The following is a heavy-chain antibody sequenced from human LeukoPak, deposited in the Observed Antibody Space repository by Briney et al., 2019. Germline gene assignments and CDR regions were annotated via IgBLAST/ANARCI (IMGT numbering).Heavy chain of an antibody. CDR3: AKDLRGPAAGTWYFDL. CDR2: ITGSGDTT. J-gene: IGHJ2*01. Sequence: GGSLRLSCAASGLTFSSYAMGWVRQAPEKGLEWVSAITGSGDTTHYSDSVKGRFTISRDNSRNTLYLQMNSLRAEDTAVYYCAKDLRGPAAGTWYFDLWGRGTLVTVSS. D-gene: IGHD6-13*01. V-gene: IGHV3-23*01. CDR1: GLTFSSYA.